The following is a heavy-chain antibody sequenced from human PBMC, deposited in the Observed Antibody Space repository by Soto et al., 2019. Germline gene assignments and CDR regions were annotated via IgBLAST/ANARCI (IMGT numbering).Heavy chain of an antibody. Sequence: GGALRVSGAASVYSFISYGMHWVRQAPGKGLEWVALIWYDGSNEYYADSVQGRFTISRDNSETTVYLQMNSLSVEDTAIYYCARERGFVRGVLRYYLDYWGQGTLVTVSS. CDR1: VYSFISYG. J-gene: IGHJ4*02. CDR3: ARERGFVRGVLRYYLDY. D-gene: IGHD3-10*01. V-gene: IGHV3-33*01. CDR2: IWYDGSNE.